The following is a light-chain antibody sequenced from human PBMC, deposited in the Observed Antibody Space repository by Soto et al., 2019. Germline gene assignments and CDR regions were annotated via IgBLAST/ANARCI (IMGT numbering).Light chain of an antibody. CDR1: QGIYSY. V-gene: IGKV1-17*03. CDR3: QQRYKWLT. Sequence: DIQMTQSPSAMSASVGDRVTITCRASQGIYSYLAWFQQNPGKVPKRLIFAASSLQSGVPSRFSGSGAGTEITLTISSPQPKGFTVNNCQQRYKWLTFSGGTKGDIK. CDR2: AAS. J-gene: IGKJ4*02.